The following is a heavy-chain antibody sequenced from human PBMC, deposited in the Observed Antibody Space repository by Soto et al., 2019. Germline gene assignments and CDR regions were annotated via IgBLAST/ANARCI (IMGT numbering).Heavy chain of an antibody. CDR2: INPIFGTA. Sequence: QVQLVQSGAEVKKPGSSVKVSCKASGGTFSNYAISWVRQAPGKGLEWMGGINPIFGTANYAQKFEGRVTITADESTRTVYTDLSSTRCEATAVYDCGRCGSERGYRHLDYWGQGALVTVSS. CDR3: GRCGSERGYRHLDY. V-gene: IGHV1-69*12. J-gene: IGHJ4*02. D-gene: IGHD5-18*01. CDR1: GGTFSNYA.